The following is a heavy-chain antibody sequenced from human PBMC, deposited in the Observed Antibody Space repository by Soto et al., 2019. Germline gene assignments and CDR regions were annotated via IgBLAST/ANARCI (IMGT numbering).Heavy chain of an antibody. J-gene: IGHJ6*03. V-gene: IGHV6-1*01. CDR3: AGTTSNQCYYMDV. CDR1: GDSVSSNSAA. CDR2: TYYRSRWYN. Sequence: PSQTLSLTCAISGDSVSSNSAAWNWIRLSPSRGLEWLARTYYRSRWYNDYAVSVRSRITVNPDTSKNQFSLQLTSVTPEDTAVYYCAGTTSNQCYYMDVWGKGTTVTVPS. D-gene: IGHD1-7*01.